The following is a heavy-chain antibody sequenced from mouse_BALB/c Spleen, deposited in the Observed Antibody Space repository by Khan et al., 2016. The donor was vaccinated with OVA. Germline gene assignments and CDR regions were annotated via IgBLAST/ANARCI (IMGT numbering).Heavy chain of an antibody. J-gene: IGHJ3*01. CDR2: IYPGSGYT. V-gene: IGHV1-77*01. D-gene: IGHD1-2*01. CDR3: SRRNYFGYTFAY. CDR1: GYTFTDYY. Sequence: QVQLQQSGAELARPGASVKLSCKASGYTFTDYYINWVKQRTGQGLEWIGEIYPGSGYTYYTEKFKDKATLTADKSSTTAYMQCSSLISEDSSVYFFSRRNYFGYTFAYWGQGTLVTVSA.